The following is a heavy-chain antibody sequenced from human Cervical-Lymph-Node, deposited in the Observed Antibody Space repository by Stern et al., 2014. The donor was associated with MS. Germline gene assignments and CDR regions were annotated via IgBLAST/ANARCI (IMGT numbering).Heavy chain of an antibody. CDR3: ARDGYYDSSGYDAFDI. D-gene: IGHD3-22*01. Sequence: VQLVESGGGVVQPGRSLRLSCAASGFTFSSYAMHWVRQAPGKGLEWVAVISYDGSNKYDHDSVKVRFTISRCKSMNPSHLTMNSLRAEDTAVYYCARDGYYDSSGYDAFDIWGQGTMVTVSS. CDR1: GFTFSSYA. J-gene: IGHJ3*02. V-gene: IGHV3-30-3*01. CDR2: ISYDGSNK.